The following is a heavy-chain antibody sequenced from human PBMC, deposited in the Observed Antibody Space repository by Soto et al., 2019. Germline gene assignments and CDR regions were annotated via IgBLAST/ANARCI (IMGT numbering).Heavy chain of an antibody. V-gene: IGHV4-59*01. CDR1: GGSISSYY. D-gene: IGHD2-2*01. J-gene: IGHJ6*03. CDR2: IYYSGST. Sequence: PSETLSLTCTVSGGSISSYYWSWIRQPPGKGLEWIGYIYYSGSTNYNPSLKSRVTISVDTSKNQFSLKLSSVTAADTAVYYCAREDIVVVPAAPYYYYYYYMDVWGKGTTVTVS. CDR3: AREDIVVVPAAPYYYYYYYMDV.